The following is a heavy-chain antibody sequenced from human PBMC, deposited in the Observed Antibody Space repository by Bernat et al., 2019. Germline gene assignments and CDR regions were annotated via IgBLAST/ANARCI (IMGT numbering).Heavy chain of an antibody. CDR2: ISSSSGSTI. Sequence: QVQLVESGGGLVKPGGSLRLSCAASGFTFSDYYMSWIRQAPGKGLEWVSYISSSSGSTIHYADSVKGRFTISRDNAKNSLVLQMNGLRAEDTAVYYCARVVGESSGYYDYWGQGTLVTVSS. D-gene: IGHD1-26*01. CDR3: ARVVGESSGYYDY. V-gene: IGHV3-11*01. J-gene: IGHJ4*02. CDR1: GFTFSDYY.